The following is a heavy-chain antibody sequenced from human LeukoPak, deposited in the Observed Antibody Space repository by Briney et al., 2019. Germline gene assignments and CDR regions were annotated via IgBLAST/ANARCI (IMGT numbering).Heavy chain of an antibody. V-gene: IGHV1-46*01. J-gene: IGHJ5*02. CDR3: ASGSYGGDWFDP. CDR1: GYTFTSYY. Sequence: GASVKVSCKASGYTFTSYYMHWVRQAPGQGLEWMGIINPSGGSTNYAQKFQGRVTMTRDTSISTAYMELSRLRSDDTAVYYCASGSYGGDWFDPWGQGTLVTVSS. D-gene: IGHD1-26*01. CDR2: INPSGGST.